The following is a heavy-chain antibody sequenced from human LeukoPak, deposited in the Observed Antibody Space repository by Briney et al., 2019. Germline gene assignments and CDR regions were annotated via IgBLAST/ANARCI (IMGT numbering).Heavy chain of an antibody. D-gene: IGHD3-16*02. Sequence: GGSLRLSCAASGFTFSSYWMHWVRQAPGKGLVWVSRTNSDGSSTSYADSVKGRFTISRDNAKNTLYLQMNSLRAEDTAVYYCARGGDYVWGSYRPHDYWGQGTLVTVSS. CDR2: TNSDGSST. V-gene: IGHV3-74*01. CDR1: GFTFSSYW. J-gene: IGHJ4*02. CDR3: ARGGDYVWGSYRPHDY.